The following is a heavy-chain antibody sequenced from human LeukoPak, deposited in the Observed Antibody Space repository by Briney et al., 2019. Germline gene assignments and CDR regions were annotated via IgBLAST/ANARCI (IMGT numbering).Heavy chain of an antibody. D-gene: IGHD4-17*01. CDR3: ARMTTVTDIHDAFDV. V-gene: IGHV4-30-4*01. CDR1: GASTSGANYY. J-gene: IGHJ3*01. Sequence: SQTLSLTCSVSGASTSGANYYWSWVRQPPGKALEWIGYIQYRGTTYYNPSLKSRLRISMDSSRTQFSLHLRSATAADTAVYYCARMTTVTDIHDAFDVWGQGTMVTVSS. CDR2: IQYRGTT.